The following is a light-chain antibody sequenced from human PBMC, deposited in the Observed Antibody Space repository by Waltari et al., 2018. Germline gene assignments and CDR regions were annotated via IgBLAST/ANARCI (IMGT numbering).Light chain of an antibody. CDR3: ATWDDRLTGVL. Sequence: QSVVTQPPSASGAPGQRVPIPCSGSSSNIGSNNENWYQVLPGTAHRLLIYSNDQRPSGVPDLFSGSKSGTSASLAISGLQSEDEAEYYCATWDDRLTGVLFGGGTKVTVL. CDR1: SSNIGSNN. J-gene: IGLJ2*01. V-gene: IGLV1-44*01. CDR2: SND.